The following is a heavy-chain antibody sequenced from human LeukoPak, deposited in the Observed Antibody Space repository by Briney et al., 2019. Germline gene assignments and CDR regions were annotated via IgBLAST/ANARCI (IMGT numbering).Heavy chain of an antibody. CDR2: ISSSGSTI. D-gene: IGHD3-16*02. CDR3: AKPRDDYVWGSYLNDAFDI. CDR1: GFTFSDYY. Sequence: GGSLRLSCAASGFTFSDYYMSWIRQAPGKGLEWVSYISSSGSTIYYADSVKGRFTISRDNAKNSLYLQMNSLRAEDTAVYYCAKPRDDYVWGSYLNDAFDIWGQGTMVTVSS. V-gene: IGHV3-11*04. J-gene: IGHJ3*02.